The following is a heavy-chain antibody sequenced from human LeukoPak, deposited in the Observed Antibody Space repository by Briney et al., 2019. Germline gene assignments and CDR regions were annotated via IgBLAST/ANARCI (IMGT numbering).Heavy chain of an antibody. CDR2: IIPIFGTA. J-gene: IGHJ4*02. V-gene: IGHV1-69*13. CDR1: GGTFSSYA. D-gene: IGHD5-18*01. CDR3: ARIAVPGTLSYYFDY. Sequence: ASVKASCKASGGTFSSYAISWVRQAPGQGLEWMGGIIPIFGTANYAQKFQGRVTITADESTSTAYMELSSLRSEDTAVYYCARIAVPGTLSYYFDYWGQGTLVTVSS.